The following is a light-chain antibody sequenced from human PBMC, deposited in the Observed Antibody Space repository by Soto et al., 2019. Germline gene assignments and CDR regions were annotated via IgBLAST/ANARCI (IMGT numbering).Light chain of an antibody. CDR2: GAS. J-gene: IGKJ5*01. Sequence: EVVMTQSPATLSVSPGERATLSCRASESVSNKLAWYQQKPGLPPRLLIYGASTRATDIPARFSGSGSGAEFTLTISSLQSEDFAVYYCQQYNNWPPITFGQGTRLEIK. CDR1: ESVSNK. V-gene: IGKV3-15*01. CDR3: QQYNNWPPIT.